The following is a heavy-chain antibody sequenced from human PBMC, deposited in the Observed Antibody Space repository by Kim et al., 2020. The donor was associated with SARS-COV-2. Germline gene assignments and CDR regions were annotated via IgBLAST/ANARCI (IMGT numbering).Heavy chain of an antibody. D-gene: IGHD6-13*01. CDR1: GGSFSGYY. J-gene: IGHJ5*02. Sequence: SETLSLTCAVYGGSFSGYYWSWIRQPPGKGLEWIGEINHSGSTNYNPSIKSRVTMSVDTSKNQFSLKLSSGTAADTAVYYCAGGGYSSSWYGERNWFDPWGQGTLVTVSS. CDR3: AGGGYSSSWYGERNWFDP. V-gene: IGHV4-34*01. CDR2: INHSGST.